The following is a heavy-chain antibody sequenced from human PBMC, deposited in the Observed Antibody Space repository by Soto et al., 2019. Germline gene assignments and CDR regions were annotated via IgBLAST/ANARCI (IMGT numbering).Heavy chain of an antibody. CDR1: GYTFTSYG. J-gene: IGHJ3*02. CDR3: ARAPMIVVVEEPSDAFDI. V-gene: IGHV1-18*01. Sequence: ASVKVSCKASGYTFTSYGISWVRQAPGQGLEWMGWISAYNGNTNYAQKLQGGVTMTTDTSTSTAYMELRSLRSDDTAVYYCARAPMIVVVEEPSDAFDIWGQGTMVTVPS. D-gene: IGHD3-22*01. CDR2: ISAYNGNT.